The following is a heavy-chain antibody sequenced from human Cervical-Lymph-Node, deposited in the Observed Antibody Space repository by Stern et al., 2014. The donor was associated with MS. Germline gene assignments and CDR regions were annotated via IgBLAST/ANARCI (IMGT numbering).Heavy chain of an antibody. CDR3: ARDTLAGLD. CDR1: GFAFSTYG. CDR2: IWSDGSNI. V-gene: IGHV3-33*01. Sequence: QVQLVQSGGGVVQPGRSLRLSCAASGFAFSTYGMHWVRQAPVKGLEWVAFIWSDGSNIYYAYSVRGRFTISRDNSKNTLFLQMNSLRAEDTALYYCARDTLAGLDWGQGTLVTVSS. D-gene: IGHD6-19*01. J-gene: IGHJ4*02.